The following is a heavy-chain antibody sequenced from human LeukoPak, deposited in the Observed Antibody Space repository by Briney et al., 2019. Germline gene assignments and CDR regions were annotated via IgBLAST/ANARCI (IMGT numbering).Heavy chain of an antibody. CDR2: ISGSGGST. D-gene: IGHD6-19*01. Sequence: GGSLRLSCAASGFTFSSYAMSWVRQAPGKGLEWVSAISGSGGSTYYADSVKGRFTISRDNSKNTLYLQMNSLRAEDTAVYYCARDPGSYSSGWYGGYFDYWGQGTLVTVSS. J-gene: IGHJ4*02. CDR3: ARDPGSYSSGWYGGYFDY. CDR1: GFTFSSYA. V-gene: IGHV3-23*01.